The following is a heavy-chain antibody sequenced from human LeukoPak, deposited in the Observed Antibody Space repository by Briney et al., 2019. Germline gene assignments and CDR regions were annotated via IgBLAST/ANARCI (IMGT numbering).Heavy chain of an antibody. CDR2: ISGSSSYI. D-gene: IGHD6-19*01. CDR1: GFTFSSYA. V-gene: IGHV3-21*01. Sequence: GGSLRLSCAASGFTFSSYAMSWVRQAPGKGLEWVSAISGSSSYIYYADSVKGRFTISRDNAKNSLYLQMNSLRAEDTAVYFCARAPGSGWYFDYWGQGTLVTVSS. J-gene: IGHJ4*02. CDR3: ARAPGSGWYFDY.